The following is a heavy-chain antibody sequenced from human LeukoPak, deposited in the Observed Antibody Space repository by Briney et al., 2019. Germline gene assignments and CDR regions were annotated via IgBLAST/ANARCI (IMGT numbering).Heavy chain of an antibody. D-gene: IGHD2-21*01. V-gene: IGHV4-59*08. J-gene: IGHJ5*02. Sequence: PSETLSLTCTVSGGSITDYYWSWIRQPPAKGLEWIGNIHYSGGPKYNPSLKSRVTVSVDTSKNQFSLNLSSLSAADTAVYYCARVISADWFDPWGQGTLVTVSS. CDR3: ARVISADWFDP. CDR1: GGSITDYY. CDR2: IHYSGGP.